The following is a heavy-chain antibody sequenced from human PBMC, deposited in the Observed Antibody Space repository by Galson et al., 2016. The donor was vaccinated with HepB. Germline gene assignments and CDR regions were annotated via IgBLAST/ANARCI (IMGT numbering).Heavy chain of an antibody. Sequence: SVKVSCKASGYTFTNYGISWVRQAPGQGLEWLGWISANSGNTIYAQKFQDRVTMTRDTSASTVYMDLRSLRSDDTAVYYCARDVQFRFDYWGQGTLVTVSS. CDR1: GYTFTNYG. D-gene: IGHD4-11*01. V-gene: IGHV1-18*04. CDR2: ISANSGNT. CDR3: ARDVQFRFDY. J-gene: IGHJ4*02.